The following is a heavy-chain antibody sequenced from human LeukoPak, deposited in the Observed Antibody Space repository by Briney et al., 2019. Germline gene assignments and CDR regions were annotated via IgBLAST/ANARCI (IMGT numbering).Heavy chain of an antibody. CDR2: INHSGST. CDR1: GGSFSGYY. J-gene: IGHJ3*02. CDR3: ARGEDTYYYDSSGYHDAFDI. V-gene: IGHV4-34*01. Sequence: SETLSLTCAVYGGSFSGYYWSWIRQPPGKGLEWIGEINHSGSTNYNPSLKSRVAMSVDTSKNQFSLKLRYVTAADTAVYYCARGEDTYYYDSSGYHDAFDIWGQGTMVTVSS. D-gene: IGHD3-22*01.